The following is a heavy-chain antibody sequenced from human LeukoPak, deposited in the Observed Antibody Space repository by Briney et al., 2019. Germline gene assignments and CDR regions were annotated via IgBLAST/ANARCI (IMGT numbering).Heavy chain of an antibody. J-gene: IGHJ4*02. Sequence: PGGSLRLSCAASGFTFSTYGMSWVRQAPGKGLEWVSGISGSGGSTFYADSVKGRFTISRDNSKNTLFLQMNSLRAEDTAVYYCAKDPLVVAVTYYFDYWGQGTLVTVSS. CDR3: AKDPLVVAVTYYFDY. CDR2: ISGSGGST. D-gene: IGHD2-15*01. CDR1: GFTFSTYG. V-gene: IGHV3-23*01.